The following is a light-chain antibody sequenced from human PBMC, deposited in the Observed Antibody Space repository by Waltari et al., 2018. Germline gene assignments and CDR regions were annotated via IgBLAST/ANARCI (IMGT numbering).Light chain of an antibody. CDR1: NSDVGGYNY. J-gene: IGLJ2*01. Sequence: QSALTQPASVSGSPGQSITVSCTGANSDVGGYNYVSWYQHHPGQAPKLMIYDVSKRPSGVSSRFSGSKSGNTASLTISGLQAEDEADYYCSSYTSRSSLVFGGGTKVTVL. CDR3: SSYTSRSSLV. V-gene: IGLV2-14*03. CDR2: DVS.